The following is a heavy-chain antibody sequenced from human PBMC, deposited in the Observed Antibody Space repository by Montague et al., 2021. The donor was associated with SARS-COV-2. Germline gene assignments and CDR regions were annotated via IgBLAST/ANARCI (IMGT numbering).Heavy chain of an antibody. J-gene: IGHJ2*01. V-gene: IGHV4-39*02. D-gene: IGHD2-8*02. CDR3: AREDAGGGYFDL. CDR2: IYYSGTT. CDR1: GGSISSSSYY. Sequence: SETLSLTCTVSGGSISSSSYYWGWIRQPPGKGPEWIGSIYYSGTTFYNPSLRSRVTMSVDTSKNQFSLRLSSVTAAGTAVFYCAREDAGGGYFDLWGRGTLVTVSS.